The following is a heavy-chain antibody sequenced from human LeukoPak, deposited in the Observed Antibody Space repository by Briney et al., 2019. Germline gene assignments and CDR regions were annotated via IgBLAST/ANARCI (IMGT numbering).Heavy chain of an antibody. J-gene: IGHJ4*02. CDR1: GYTLTGYY. D-gene: IGHD5-18*01. CDR3: ARSGYSYGREFDY. Sequence: GASVKVSCKASGYTLTGYYMHWVRQAPGQGLEWMGWINPNSGGTNYAQKFQGRVTMTRDTSISTAYMELSRLRSDDTAVYYCARSGYSYGREFDYWDQGTLVTVSS. V-gene: IGHV1-2*02. CDR2: INPNSGGT.